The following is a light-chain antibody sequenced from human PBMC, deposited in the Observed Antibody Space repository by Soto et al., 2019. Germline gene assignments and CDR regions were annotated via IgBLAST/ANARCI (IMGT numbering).Light chain of an antibody. CDR2: DAS. CDR1: QSVSSY. J-gene: IGKJ4*01. CDR3: QQRSNWPPGVT. V-gene: IGKV3-11*01. Sequence: EIVLTQSPATLSLSPGERATPSCRASQSVSSYLAWYQQKPGQAPRLLIYDASNRATGIPARFSGSGSGTDFTLTISSLEPEDFAVYYCQQRSNWPPGVTFGGGTQVDIK.